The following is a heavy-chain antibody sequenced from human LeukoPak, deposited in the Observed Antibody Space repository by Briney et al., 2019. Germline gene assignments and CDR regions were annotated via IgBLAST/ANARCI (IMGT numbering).Heavy chain of an antibody. CDR2: IHSGGTI. J-gene: IGHJ4*02. CDR3: ARDLIGGWPLDY. D-gene: IGHD6-19*01. Sequence: GGSLRPCCSASGFTVSSNYMSWVRQAPGKGLEWVSVIHSGGTIYYADSVKGTFTISRDNSKDTLYLQMNSLRADDTAVYYCARDLIGGWPLDYWGQGTPVTVSS. CDR1: GFTVSSNY. V-gene: IGHV3-66*01.